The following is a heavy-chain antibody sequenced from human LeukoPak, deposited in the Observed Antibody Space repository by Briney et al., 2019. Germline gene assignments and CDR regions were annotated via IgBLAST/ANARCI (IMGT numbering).Heavy chain of an antibody. CDR2: IKSKIDGGTI. J-gene: IGHJ4*02. Sequence: PGGSLRLSCVVSGFTFSDAWMSWVRQAPGEGLEWVGRIKSKIDGGTIDYAAPVRGRFTISRDDSRNTLYLQMNSLKNEDTAVYYCTTRRQDGWWGQGTLVTVSS. V-gene: IGHV3-15*01. CDR1: GFTFSDAW. D-gene: IGHD2-15*01. CDR3: TTRRQDGW.